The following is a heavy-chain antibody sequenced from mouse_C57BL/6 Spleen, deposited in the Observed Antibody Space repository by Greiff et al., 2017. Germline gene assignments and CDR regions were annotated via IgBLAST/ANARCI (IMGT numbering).Heavy chain of an antibody. V-gene: IGHV2-2*01. J-gene: IGHJ3*01. CDR1: GFSLTSSG. Sequence: QVQLQQSGPGLVQPSQSLSITCTVSGFSLTSSGVHWVRQSPGKGLEWLGVIWSGGSTDYNAAFIARLSISKDNSKSQVFFKMNSLQADDTAIYYCASYDYDAAYWGQGTLVTVSA. D-gene: IGHD2-4*01. CDR3: ASYDYDAAY. CDR2: IWSGGST.